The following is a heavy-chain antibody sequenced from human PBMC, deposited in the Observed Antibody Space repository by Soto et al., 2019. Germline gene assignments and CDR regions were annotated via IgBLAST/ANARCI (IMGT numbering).Heavy chain of an antibody. CDR1: GFTFSGSA. CDR3: TSYAAGNWNFRERGRYYYYYMDV. V-gene: IGHV3-73*01. CDR2: IRSKANSYAT. D-gene: IGHD1-7*01. Sequence: HPGGSLRLSCAASGFTFSGSAMHWVRQASGKGLEWVGRIRSKANSYATAYAASVKGRFTISRDDSKNTAYLQMNSLKTEDTAVYYCTSYAAGNWNFRERGRYYYYYMDVWGKGTTVTVSS. J-gene: IGHJ6*03.